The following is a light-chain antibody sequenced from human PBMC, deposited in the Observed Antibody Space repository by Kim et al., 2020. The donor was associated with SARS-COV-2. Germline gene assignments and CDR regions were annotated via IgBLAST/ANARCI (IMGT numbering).Light chain of an antibody. J-gene: IGLJ2*01. CDR2: GFI. Sequence: PGQSITISCSASSSDLGRNNHVSWYQQHPGKAPKRIIYGFIHRPSGVSYRFSGTKSGNTASLTISGLQAEDEAHYYCASYTTTSVVFGGGTQLTVL. CDR1: SSDLGRNNH. CDR3: ASYTTTSVV. V-gene: IGLV2-14*03.